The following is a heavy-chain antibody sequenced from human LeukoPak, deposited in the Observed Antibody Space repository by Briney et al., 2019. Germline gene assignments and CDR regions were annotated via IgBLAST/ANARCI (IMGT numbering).Heavy chain of an antibody. CDR3: AKDQYDSSGYYYWSGAFDM. J-gene: IGHJ3*02. Sequence: GGSLRLSCAASGFTFDDYAMHWVRQAPGKGLEWVSGISWNSGSIGYADSVKGRFTISRDNAKNSLYLQMNSLRAEDTALYYCAKDQYDSSGYYYWSGAFDMWGQGTMVTVSS. D-gene: IGHD3-22*01. CDR1: GFTFDDYA. CDR2: ISWNSGSI. V-gene: IGHV3-9*01.